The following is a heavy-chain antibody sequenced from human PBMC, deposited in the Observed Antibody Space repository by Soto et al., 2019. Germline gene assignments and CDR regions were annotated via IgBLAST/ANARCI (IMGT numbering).Heavy chain of an antibody. J-gene: IGHJ2*01. CDR1: FGSSRSYH. D-gene: IGHD2-15*01. CDR2: FSYTGSL. V-gene: IGHV4-34*01. Sequence: GELQQWGTGLLKPSETLSLNCSVYFGSSRSYHWSWIRRSPGEGLEWIGEFSYTGSLNYKPSLKGRVAVSLDTSTNHCPRSMASAPAADTAVYCCAAGTLYLYFALWGRGTLVTVS. CDR3: AAGTLYLYFAL.